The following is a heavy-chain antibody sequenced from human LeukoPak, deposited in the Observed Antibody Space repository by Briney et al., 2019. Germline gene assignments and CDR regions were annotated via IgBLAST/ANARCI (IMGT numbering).Heavy chain of an antibody. V-gene: IGHV4-31*02. Sequence: SETLSLTCIVSGDSIATGGYYWGWIRQFPGKGLEWLGYIYHTGSTIYNPSLKSRLSMSVDSSKTQFSLHLNSVTAADTAVYFCTRGGVVVTALRFDYWGQGALVTVSS. CDR2: IYHTGST. CDR3: TRGGVVVTALRFDY. J-gene: IGHJ4*02. D-gene: IGHD2-21*02. CDR1: GDSIATGGYY.